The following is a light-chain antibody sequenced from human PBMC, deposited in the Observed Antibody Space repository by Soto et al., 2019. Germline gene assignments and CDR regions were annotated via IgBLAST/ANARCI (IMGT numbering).Light chain of an antibody. J-gene: IGKJ1*01. CDR1: QRFTSW. Sequence: DIQMTQSPSTLSAYVGDRVFITCRASQRFTSWLAWYQQKPGKAPKLLIYDASSLESGVPSRFSGSGSGTEFTLTISSLQPDEFATYSCQQYNDYLLTFGQGTKVEIK. CDR2: DAS. V-gene: IGKV1-5*01. CDR3: QQYNDYLLT.